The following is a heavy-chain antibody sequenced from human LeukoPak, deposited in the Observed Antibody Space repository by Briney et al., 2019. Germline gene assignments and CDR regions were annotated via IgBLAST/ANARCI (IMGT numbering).Heavy chain of an antibody. J-gene: IGHJ4*02. D-gene: IGHD5-24*01. Sequence: KPSETLSLTCAVYGGSFSGYYWSWIRQPPAKGLEWIGEINHSGSTNYNPSLKSRVTISVDTSKNQFSLKLSSVTAADTAVYYCARRRDGYKRLWDYWGQGTLVTVSS. CDR2: INHSGST. V-gene: IGHV4-34*01. CDR3: ARRRDGYKRLWDY. CDR1: GGSFSGYY.